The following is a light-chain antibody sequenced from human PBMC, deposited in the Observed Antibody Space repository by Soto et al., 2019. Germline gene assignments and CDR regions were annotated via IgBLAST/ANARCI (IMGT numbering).Light chain of an antibody. CDR3: QHYNSYSEA. CDR2: KAS. CDR1: QTISSW. J-gene: IGKJ1*01. Sequence: DMQLTQNPATLSGSVGDRVTITCRASQTISSWLAWYQQKPGKAPKLLIYKASTLKSGVPSRFSGSGSGTEFTLTISSLQPDDFATYCCQHYNSYSEAFGQGTKVDFK. V-gene: IGKV1-5*03.